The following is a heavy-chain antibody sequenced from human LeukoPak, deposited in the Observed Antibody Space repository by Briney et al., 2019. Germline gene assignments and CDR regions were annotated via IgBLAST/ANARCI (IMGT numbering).Heavy chain of an antibody. J-gene: IGHJ4*02. CDR1: GGSISSGGYS. V-gene: IGHV4-39*07. Sequence: KTSETLSLTCAVSGGSISSGGYSWSWIRQPPGKGLEWIGAINHSGSTNYNPSLKSRVTISVDTSKNQFSLKLSSVTAADTAVYYCAREGSGSSDWGQGTLVTVSS. D-gene: IGHD1-26*01. CDR2: INHSGST. CDR3: AREGSGSSD.